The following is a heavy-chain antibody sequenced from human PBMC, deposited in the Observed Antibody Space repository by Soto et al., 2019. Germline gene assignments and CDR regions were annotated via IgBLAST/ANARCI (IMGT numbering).Heavy chain of an antibody. CDR3: ARARGHGNYYYYGMDV. Sequence: QVQLVQSGAEVKKPGASVKVSCKASGYTFTGYYMHWVRQAPGQGLEWMGWINPNSGGTNYAQKFQGWVTMTRETSISTAYMGLSRLRSDDTAVYYCARARGHGNYYYYGMDVWGQGTTVTVSS. CDR1: GYTFTGYY. J-gene: IGHJ6*02. V-gene: IGHV1-2*04. CDR2: INPNSGGT.